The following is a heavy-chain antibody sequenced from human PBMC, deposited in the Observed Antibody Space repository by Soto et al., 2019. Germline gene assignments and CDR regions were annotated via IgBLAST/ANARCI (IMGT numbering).Heavy chain of an antibody. V-gene: IGHV4-39*07. CDR2: INHSGST. CDR3: ARGRYFDWSYYYYYYGMDV. CDR1: GDSMRSSRLY. Sequence: SETLSLTCDVSGDSMRSSRLYWGWIRQPPGKGLEWIGEINHSGSTNYNPSLKSRVTISVDTSKNQFSLKLSSVTAADTAVYYCARGRYFDWSYYYYYYGMDVWGQGTTVTVSS. D-gene: IGHD3-9*01. J-gene: IGHJ6*02.